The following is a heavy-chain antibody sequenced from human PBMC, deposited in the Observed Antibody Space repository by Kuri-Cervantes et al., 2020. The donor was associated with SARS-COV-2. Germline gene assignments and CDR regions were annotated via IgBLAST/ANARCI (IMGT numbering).Heavy chain of an antibody. J-gene: IGHJ4*02. V-gene: IGHV3-13*03. CDR3: ARDIYWNPVV. CDR2: IGTAGDT. D-gene: IGHD1-1*01. Sequence: GGSLRLSCAACGFTFSSYDMHWVRQATGKGLEWVSAIGTAGDTYYPGSVKGQFTISRDNAKNSLYLQMNSLRAEDTAVYYCARDIYWNPVVWGQGTLVTVSS. CDR1: GFTFSSYD.